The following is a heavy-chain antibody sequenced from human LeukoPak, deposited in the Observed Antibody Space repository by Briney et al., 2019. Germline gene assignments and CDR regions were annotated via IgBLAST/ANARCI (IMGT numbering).Heavy chain of an antibody. CDR2: IYYSGST. D-gene: IGHD3-22*01. J-gene: IGHJ6*02. CDR3: ARGSDSSGYLGYYYYGMDV. CDR1: GGSVSSGSYY. Sequence: SETLSLTCTVAGGSVSSGSYYWSWIRQPPGKGLEWIGYIYYSGSTNYNPSLKSRVTISVDTSKNQFSLKLSSVTAADTAVYYCARGSDSSGYLGYYYYGMDVWGQGTTVTVSS. V-gene: IGHV4-61*01.